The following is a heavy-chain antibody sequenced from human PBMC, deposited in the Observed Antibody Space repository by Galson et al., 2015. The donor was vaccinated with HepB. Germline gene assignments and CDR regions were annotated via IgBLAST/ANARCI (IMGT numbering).Heavy chain of an antibody. CDR1: GFTFSSYS. J-gene: IGHJ4*02. V-gene: IGHV3-21*01. Sequence: SLRLSCAASGFTFSSYSMNWVRQAPGKGLEWVSSISSSSSYIYYADSVKGRFTISRDNAKNSLYLQMNSLRAEDTAVYYCARDPVWRSGWPIDYWGQGTLVTVSS. D-gene: IGHD6-19*01. CDR2: ISSSSSYI. CDR3: ARDPVWRSGWPIDY.